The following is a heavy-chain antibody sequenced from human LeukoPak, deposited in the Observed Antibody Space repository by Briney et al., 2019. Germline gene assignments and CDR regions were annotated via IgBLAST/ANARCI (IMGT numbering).Heavy chain of an antibody. CDR3: ARQGPMATVDY. CDR1: GGSISSYY. Sequence: PSXTLSLTCTVSGGSISSYYWSWIRQPPGKGLEWIGYIYYSGSTNYNPSLKRRVTISVETSKNQFSLKLSSVTAADTAVYYCARQGPMATVDYWGQGTLVTVSS. D-gene: IGHD5-24*01. V-gene: IGHV4-59*01. CDR2: IYYSGST. J-gene: IGHJ4*02.